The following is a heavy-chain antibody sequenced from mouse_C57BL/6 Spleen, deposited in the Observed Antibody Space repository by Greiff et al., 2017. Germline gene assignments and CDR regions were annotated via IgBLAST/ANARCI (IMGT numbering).Heavy chain of an antibody. CDR2: INPNNGGT. V-gene: IGHV1-26*01. CDR1: GYTFTDYY. Sequence: VQLQQSGPELVKPGASVKISCKASGYTFTDYYMNWVKQSHGKSLEWIGDINPNNGGTSYNQKFKGKATLTVDKSSSTAYMELRSLTSEDSAVYYCARLRHEGYFDYWGKGTTLTVAS. CDR3: ARLRHEGYFDY. D-gene: IGHD3-2*02. J-gene: IGHJ2*01.